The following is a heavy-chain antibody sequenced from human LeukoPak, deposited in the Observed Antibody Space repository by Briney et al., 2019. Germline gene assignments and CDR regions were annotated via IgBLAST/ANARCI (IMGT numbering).Heavy chain of an antibody. J-gene: IGHJ4*02. CDR3: TRMTTGHDY. D-gene: IGHD4-17*01. CDR2: INHSGYT. CDR1: GVSFNDYY. V-gene: IGHV4-34*01. Sequence: SETLSLTCAVSGVSFNDYYWSWVRQTPGKGLEWIGEINHSGYTNDSPSLKSRVTLSIDTSRKQFSLNLRSVTVADTGIYYCTRMTTGHDYWGEGTLVTVSS.